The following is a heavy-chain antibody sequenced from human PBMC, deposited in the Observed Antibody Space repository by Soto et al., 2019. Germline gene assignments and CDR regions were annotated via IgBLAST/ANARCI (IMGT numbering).Heavy chain of an antibody. V-gene: IGHV3-74*03. Sequence: EVQLVESGGDLVQPGGSLRLSCAASGFTFSGHWMHWVRQVPGKGLEWVSRINTDGGSSAYADSVKGRFTIPRDNAKNTHYLQMIGLRDEDTAVYYCAREAGYCSRTSCYRRAFDTWGQGTTVTVSS. CDR2: INTDGGSS. J-gene: IGHJ3*02. CDR1: GFTFSGHW. D-gene: IGHD2-2*01. CDR3: AREAGYCSRTSCYRRAFDT.